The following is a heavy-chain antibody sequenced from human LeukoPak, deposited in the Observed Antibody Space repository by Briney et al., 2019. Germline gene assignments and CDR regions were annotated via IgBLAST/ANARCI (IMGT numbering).Heavy chain of an antibody. Sequence: ASVKVSCKASGYTFTSYYMHWVRQAPGQGLEWMGIINPSGGRTTYAQKFQGRVTMTRDASTSTVYMELSSLRSEDTAVYYCARSRRTFDYWGQGTLVTVSS. CDR1: GYTFTSYY. J-gene: IGHJ4*02. CDR2: INPSGGRT. V-gene: IGHV1-46*01. CDR3: ARSRRTFDY.